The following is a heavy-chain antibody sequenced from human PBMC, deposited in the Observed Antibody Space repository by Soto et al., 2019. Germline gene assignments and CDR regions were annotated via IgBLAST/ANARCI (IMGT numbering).Heavy chain of an antibody. CDR3: AKDYMARGHFDY. CDR1: GFTFSSYA. J-gene: IGHJ4*02. CDR2: ISGSGGST. Sequence: EVQLLESGGGLVQPGGSLRLSCAASGFTFSSYAMSWVRQAPGKGLEWVSAISGSGGSTYYADSVKGRFTISRDNSKNAMYRQRNSLRAEDTAVYYCAKDYMARGHFDYWGQGTLVTVSS. V-gene: IGHV3-23*01. D-gene: IGHD3-10*01.